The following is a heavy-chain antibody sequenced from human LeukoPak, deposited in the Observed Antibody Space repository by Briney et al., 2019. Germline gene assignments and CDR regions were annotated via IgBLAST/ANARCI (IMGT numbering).Heavy chain of an antibody. D-gene: IGHD6-13*01. V-gene: IGHV3-23*01. CDR2: ISGSGGST. CDR1: GFTFSSYA. Sequence: GGSLRLSCAASGFTFSSYAMSWVRQAPGKGLEWVSAISGSGGSTYYADSVKGRFTISSDNSKNTLYLQMNSLRAEDTAVYYCAKLEGAAAGPDYFDYWGQGTLVTVSS. J-gene: IGHJ4*02. CDR3: AKLEGAAAGPDYFDY.